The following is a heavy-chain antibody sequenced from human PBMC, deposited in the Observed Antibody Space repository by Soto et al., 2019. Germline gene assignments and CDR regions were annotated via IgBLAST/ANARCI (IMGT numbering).Heavy chain of an antibody. CDR1: GYNFNTYW. Sequence: PGESLKIYCEGSGYNFNTYWIGWVRQMPGKGLEWMALIYPGDSDTRYSPSFEGQVTLSVDRSISTAYLQWSSLKASDTAIYYCATSTVSYVDIVSSTTRGYFDHWGQGTLVTVSS. CDR3: ATSTVSYVDIVSSTTRGYFDH. CDR2: IYPGDSDT. D-gene: IGHD5-12*01. J-gene: IGHJ4*02. V-gene: IGHV5-51*01.